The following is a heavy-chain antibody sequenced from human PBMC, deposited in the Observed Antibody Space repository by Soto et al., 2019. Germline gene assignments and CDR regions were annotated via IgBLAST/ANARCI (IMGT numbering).Heavy chain of an antibody. CDR3: ARLNMAPKIDYYYGMDV. CDR2: IYYSGST. D-gene: IGHD3-10*01. Sequence: QVQLQESGPGLVKPSQTLSLTCTVSGGSISSGGYYWSWIRQHPGKGLEWMRYIYYSGSTYYNPSLKRRVTISVDTSKNHFALNLSSVTASDTAVYYCARLNMAPKIDYYYGMDVWGQGTTVTVSS. V-gene: IGHV4-31*03. CDR1: GGSISSGGYY. J-gene: IGHJ6*02.